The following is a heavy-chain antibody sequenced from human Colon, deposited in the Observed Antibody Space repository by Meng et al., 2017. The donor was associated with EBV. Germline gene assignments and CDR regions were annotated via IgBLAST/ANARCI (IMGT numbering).Heavy chain of an antibody. Sequence: VQLKEVGPGRVKPYQTLSLNYTVSGGSISNGGYNWSGIRQTPGKGLEWIGYIYYSGSTYFNPSLKSRSFMSVDTSKDQFSLSLNSVTAADTAVYYCAREENTSGWYYHWGQGTLVTVSS. J-gene: IGHJ4*02. V-gene: IGHV4-30-4*01. D-gene: IGHD6-13*01. CDR1: GGSISNGGYN. CDR2: IYYSGST. CDR3: AREENTSGWYYH.